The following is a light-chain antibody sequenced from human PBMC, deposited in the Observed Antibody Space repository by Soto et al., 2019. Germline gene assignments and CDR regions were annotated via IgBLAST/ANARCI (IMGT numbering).Light chain of an antibody. J-gene: IGLJ2*01. CDR3: RSYTGSSTYVV. CDR1: SSDVGGYNY. CDR2: DVS. V-gene: IGLV2-14*01. Sequence: QSALTQPASVSGSPGQSITISCTGTSSDVGGYNYVSWYQQHPGKAPKLMIYDVSNRPSGVSNRFSRSKSANTASLTISGLQAEDEADYCCRSYTGSSTYVVFGGGTQLTVL.